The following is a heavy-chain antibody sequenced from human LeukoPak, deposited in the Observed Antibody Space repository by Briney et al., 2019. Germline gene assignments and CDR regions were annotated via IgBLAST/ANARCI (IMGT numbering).Heavy chain of an antibody. CDR1: GYTFTSYG. V-gene: IGHV1-18*01. CDR2: ISAYNGNT. J-gene: IGHJ3*02. Sequence: ASVTVSCKASGYTFTSYGISWVRQAPGQGLEGMGWISAYNGNTNYAQTLQGRVTITTDTSTSTAYMELRSLRSDDTAVYYCARDGWTPWIAVADYDAFDIWGQGTMVTVSS. CDR3: ARDGWTPWIAVADYDAFDI. D-gene: IGHD6-19*01.